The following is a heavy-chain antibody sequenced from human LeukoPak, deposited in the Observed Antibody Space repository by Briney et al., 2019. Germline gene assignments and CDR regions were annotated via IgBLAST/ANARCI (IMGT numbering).Heavy chain of an antibody. J-gene: IGHJ4*02. CDR1: DFTFSSYS. Sequence: GGSLRLSRAASDFTFSSYSLNWVRQAPGKGLEWVSYITPNSSTIYYADSVKGRFSISRDNAKNTLYLQMNSLRAEDTAVYYCARDDYWGQGTLVTVSS. CDR3: ARDDY. V-gene: IGHV3-48*04. CDR2: ITPNSSTI.